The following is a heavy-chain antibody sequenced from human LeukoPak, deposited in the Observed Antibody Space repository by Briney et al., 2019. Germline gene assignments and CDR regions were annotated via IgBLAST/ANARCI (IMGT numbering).Heavy chain of an antibody. J-gene: IGHJ4*02. CDR1: GGSISSSSYY. Sequence: SETLSLTCTVSGGSISSSSYYWGWIRQPPGKGLEWIGSIYYSGSTYYDPSLKSRVTISVDTSKNQFSLKLSSVTAADTAVYYCATPELGTPFGFDYWGQGTLVTVSS. CDR3: ATPELGTPFGFDY. V-gene: IGHV4-39*01. CDR2: IYYSGST. D-gene: IGHD7-27*01.